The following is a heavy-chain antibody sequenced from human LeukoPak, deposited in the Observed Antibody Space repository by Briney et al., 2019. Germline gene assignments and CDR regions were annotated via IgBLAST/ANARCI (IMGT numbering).Heavy chain of an antibody. CDR3: AKDRRGSFWFDP. J-gene: IGHJ5*02. V-gene: IGHV3-23*01. Sequence: GASLRLSCAVSGFTFTKYAVSWVRQAPEKGLEWVSAISDRGDATYYADSVKGRFTISRDSSKNTVYLQMNSLRAEDTAVYYCAKDRRGSFWFDPWGQGTLVTVSS. CDR1: GFTFTKYA. CDR2: ISDRGDAT.